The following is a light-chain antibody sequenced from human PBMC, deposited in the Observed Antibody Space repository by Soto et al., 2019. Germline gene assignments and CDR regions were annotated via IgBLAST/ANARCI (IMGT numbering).Light chain of an antibody. CDR2: AAS. CDR1: QGVSSY. CDR3: QQYYNYPLT. V-gene: IGKV1-8*01. Sequence: AIRMTQSPSSFSASTGDRVTITCRASQGVSSYLAWYQQKPGQAPKLLIYAASTLHSGVPSRFSGSGSGTEFTLTISCLQSEDFATYYCQQYYNYPLTFGEGTEVEIK. J-gene: IGKJ1*01.